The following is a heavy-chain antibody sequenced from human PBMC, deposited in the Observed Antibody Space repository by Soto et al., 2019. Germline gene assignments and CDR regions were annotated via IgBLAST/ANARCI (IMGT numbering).Heavy chain of an antibody. CDR1: GFTFSKCA. V-gene: IGHV3-23*01. Sequence: GGSLRLSCAASGFTFSKCAMTWVRQAPGKGLQWVSTIGGGSDSSTYYADSVKGRFTISRDNSKNTLYLQMDSLRAEDTAIYYCGPRETGFYDFWGQGALVTVSS. CDR3: GPRETGFYDF. D-gene: IGHD3-9*01. CDR2: IGGGSDSST. J-gene: IGHJ4*02.